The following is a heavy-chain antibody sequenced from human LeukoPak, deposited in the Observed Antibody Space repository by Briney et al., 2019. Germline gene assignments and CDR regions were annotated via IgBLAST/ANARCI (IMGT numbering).Heavy chain of an antibody. CDR2: IYYSGST. V-gene: IGHV4-59*08. CDR3: ARGRNWFDP. Sequence: PSETLSLTCTVSNGSISSHYWSWIRQPPGKGLEWIGYIYYSGSTNYNPSLKSRVTISVDTSKNQFSLKLSSVTAADTAVYYCARGRNWFDPWGQGTLVTVSS. CDR1: NGSISSHY. J-gene: IGHJ5*02.